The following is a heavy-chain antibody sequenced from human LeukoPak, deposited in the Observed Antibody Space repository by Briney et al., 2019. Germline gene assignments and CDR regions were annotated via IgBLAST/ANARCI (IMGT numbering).Heavy chain of an antibody. D-gene: IGHD3-16*01. V-gene: IGHV3-74*01. J-gene: IGHJ6*02. CDR2: IDNDGNGI. Sequence: GGSLRLSCAASGFMFSGYWMHWVRQGPEKGLELVSRIDNDGNGIIYADSVKGRFTISRDNSKNTLYLQMNSLRAEDTAVYYCAKNWAKNYYYGMDVWGQGTTVTVSS. CDR3: AKNWAKNYYYGMDV. CDR1: GFMFSGYW.